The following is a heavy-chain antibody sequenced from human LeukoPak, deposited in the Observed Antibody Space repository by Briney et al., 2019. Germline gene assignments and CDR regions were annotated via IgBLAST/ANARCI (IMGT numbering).Heavy chain of an antibody. CDR1: GFTFRSFW. CDR3: IRGMGDY. J-gene: IGHJ4*02. Sequence: GGSLRLSCLGSGFTFRSFWMHWVRHVPGKGLMWVSRIDSDGRLITYADSVKGRFTISRDNANNMLYLQMNSLRVEDTAIYYCIRGMGDYWGQGSLVTVSS. V-gene: IGHV3-74*03. D-gene: IGHD3-10*01. CDR2: IDSDGRLI.